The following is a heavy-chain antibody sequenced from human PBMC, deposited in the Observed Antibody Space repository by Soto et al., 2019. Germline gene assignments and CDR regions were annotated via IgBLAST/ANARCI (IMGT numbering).Heavy chain of an antibody. V-gene: IGHV1-69*13. Sequence: SVKVSCKASGGTFSSYAISWVRQAPGQGLEWMGGIIPIFGTANYAQKFEGRVTITADESTSTAYMELSSLRSEDTAVYYCARALRFLEWSAGGAFDIWGQGTMVTVSS. CDR3: ARALRFLEWSAGGAFDI. CDR1: GGTFSSYA. J-gene: IGHJ3*02. D-gene: IGHD3-3*01. CDR2: IIPIFGTA.